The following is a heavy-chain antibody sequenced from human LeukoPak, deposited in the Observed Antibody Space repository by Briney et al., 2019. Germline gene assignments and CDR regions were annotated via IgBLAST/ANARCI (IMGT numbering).Heavy chain of an antibody. V-gene: IGHV4-39*01. CDR3: ARHGGIAKTMSGAFDI. CDR2: IYYSGST. D-gene: IGHD3-10*02. CDR1: GGSISSSSYY. Sequence: SETLSLTCTVSGGSISSSSYYWGWIRQPPGKGLEWIGSIYYSGSTYYNPSLKSRVTISVDTSKNQFSLKLSSVTAADTAVYYCARHGGIAKTMSGAFDIWGQGTMVTVSS. J-gene: IGHJ3*02.